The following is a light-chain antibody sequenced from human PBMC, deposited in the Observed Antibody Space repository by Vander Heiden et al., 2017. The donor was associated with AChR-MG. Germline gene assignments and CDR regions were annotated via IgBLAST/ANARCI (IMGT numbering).Light chain of an antibody. CDR2: EVS. CDR3: CSYAGSSSDV. V-gene: IGLV2-23*02. J-gene: IGLJ1*01. Sequence: QSALTQPASVSGSPGQSITISCTGTSSDVGSYNLVSWYQQHPGKAPKLMIYEVSKRPSGVSNRVSGSKSGNTESLTISGLQAEDEADYDCCSYAGSSSDVGGTGTKV. CDR1: SSDVGSYNL.